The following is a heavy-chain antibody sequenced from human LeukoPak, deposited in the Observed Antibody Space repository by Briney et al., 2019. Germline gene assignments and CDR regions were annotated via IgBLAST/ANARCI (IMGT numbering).Heavy chain of an antibody. CDR1: XXG. CDR2: IQYDGSVK. Sequence: XXGXXWVRQAPXXGLEWVTFIQYDGSVKYNVDSVKGRFAVTRDNSKNTLYLQMNSLRAEDTAVYYCTWGYSYAFKIWGQGTMVTVSS. CDR3: TWGYSYAFKI. D-gene: IGHD3-22*01. J-gene: IGHJ3*02. V-gene: IGHV3-30*02.